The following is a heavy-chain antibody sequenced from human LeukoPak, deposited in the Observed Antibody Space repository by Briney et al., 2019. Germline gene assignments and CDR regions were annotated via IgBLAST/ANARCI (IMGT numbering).Heavy chain of an antibody. CDR1: GDSVSSNSAA. Sequence: SQTLSLTCAISGDSVSSNSAAWNWIRQSPSRGLEWLGRTYYRSKWYNDYAVSVKSRITINPDTSENQFSLQLNSVTPEDTAVYYCARDRRDYYGSGSYYNLYNWFDPWGQGTLVTVSS. CDR2: TYYRSKWYN. J-gene: IGHJ5*02. V-gene: IGHV6-1*01. CDR3: ARDRRDYYGSGSYYNLYNWFDP. D-gene: IGHD3-10*01.